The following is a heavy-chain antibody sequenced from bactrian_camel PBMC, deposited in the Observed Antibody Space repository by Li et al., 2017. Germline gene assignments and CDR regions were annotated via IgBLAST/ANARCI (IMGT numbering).Heavy chain of an antibody. CDR2: IEHDGGA. D-gene: IGHD2*01. J-gene: IGHJ4*01. CDR1: GYITTYC. CDR3: AARRSVGLCSFGNDDY. V-gene: IGHV3S53*01. Sequence: HVQLVESGGGSVQAGGSLKLSCSAPGYITTYCMAWFRQAPGKDRERVAGIEHDGGAVYGDWVKGRFTVSQDTPKRTLDLQLNNLRPEDTAVYVCAARRSVGLCSFGNDDYWGQGTQVTVS.